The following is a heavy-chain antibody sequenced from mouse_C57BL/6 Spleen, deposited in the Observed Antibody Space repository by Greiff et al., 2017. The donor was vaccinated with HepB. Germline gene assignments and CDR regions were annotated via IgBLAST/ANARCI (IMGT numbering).Heavy chain of an antibody. Sequence: EVHLVESGGGLVQPKGSLKLSCAASGFSFNTYAMNWVRQAPGKGLEWVARIRSKSNNYATYYADSVKDRFTISRDDSESMLYLQMNNLKTEDTAMYYCVSGYGYDAAWFAYWGQGTLVTVSA. CDR1: GFSFNTYA. J-gene: IGHJ3*01. CDR2: IRSKSNNYAT. D-gene: IGHD2-2*01. CDR3: VSGYGYDAAWFAY. V-gene: IGHV10-1*01.